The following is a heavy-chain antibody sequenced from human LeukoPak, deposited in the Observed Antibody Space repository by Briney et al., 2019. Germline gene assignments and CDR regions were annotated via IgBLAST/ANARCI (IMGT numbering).Heavy chain of an antibody. CDR2: IIPIFGSA. Sequence: SVKVSCKASGGTFSSYAINWVRQAPGQGLEWMGGIIPIFGSANYAQKFQGRVTITADESTSTAYMELSSLRSEDTAVYYCATVGSSGYYVFPDYWGQGTLVTVSS. CDR3: ATVGSSGYYVFPDY. CDR1: GGTFSSYA. J-gene: IGHJ4*02. V-gene: IGHV1-69*13. D-gene: IGHD3-22*01.